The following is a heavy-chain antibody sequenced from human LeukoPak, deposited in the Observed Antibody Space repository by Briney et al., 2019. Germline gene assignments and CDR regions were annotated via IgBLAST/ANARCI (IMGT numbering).Heavy chain of an antibody. CDR2: ISAYNGNT. CDR3: ARDQGYGGYPFNYYYGMDV. V-gene: IGHV1-18*01. Sequence: ASVKVSCKASGYTFTSYGISWVRQAPGQGLEWMGWISAYNGNTNYAQKLQGRVTMTTDTSTSTAYMELRSLRSDDTAVYYCARDQGYGGYPFNYYYGMDVWGQGTTVTVSS. J-gene: IGHJ6*02. CDR1: GYTFTSYG. D-gene: IGHD5-12*01.